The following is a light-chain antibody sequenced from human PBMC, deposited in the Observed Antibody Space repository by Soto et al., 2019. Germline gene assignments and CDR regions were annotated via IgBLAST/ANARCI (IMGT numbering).Light chain of an antibody. CDR2: DVS. CDR1: SSDVGDYKY. Sequence: QSALTQPRSVSGSPGQSVTISCTGTSSDVGDYKYVSWYRQHPGKAPKLIIYDVSERPSGVPDRFSGSKSGNTASLTISGLQAEDEADYYCCSYAGSYSYGFGTGTKVTVL. CDR3: CSYAGSYSYG. V-gene: IGLV2-11*01. J-gene: IGLJ1*01.